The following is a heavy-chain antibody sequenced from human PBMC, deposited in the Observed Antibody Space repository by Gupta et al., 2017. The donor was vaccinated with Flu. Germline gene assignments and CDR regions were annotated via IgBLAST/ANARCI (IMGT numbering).Heavy chain of an antibody. CDR1: NASFSGSY. D-gene: IGHD4-11*01. V-gene: IGHV4-34*01. Sequence: QVQLQQRGAGLLKPSETLSLTCAVYNASFSGSYWSWIRQPPGKGPEWIGEIDHSGGTNYNPSLKSRVTMSVDTSKNQFSLNLYSVTAADTAIYYCTRLGGFTVGYNWFDPWGQGTLVTVSS. CDR2: IDHSGGT. CDR3: TRLGGFTVGYNWFDP. J-gene: IGHJ5*02.